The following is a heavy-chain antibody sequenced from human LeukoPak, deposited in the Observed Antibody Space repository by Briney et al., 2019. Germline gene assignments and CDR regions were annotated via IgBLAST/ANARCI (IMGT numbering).Heavy chain of an antibody. CDR2: INHSGST. CDR3: ARGAVPAAILAYFDY. D-gene: IGHD2-2*01. CDR1: GGSFRGYY. V-gene: IGHV4-34*01. Sequence: SETLSLTCSVYGGSFRGYYWSWIRQPPGKGLEWIGEINHSGSTSYNPSLKSRVTISVDTSKNQFSLKLSSVTAADTAVYYCARGAVPAAILAYFDYWGQGTLVTVSS. J-gene: IGHJ4*02.